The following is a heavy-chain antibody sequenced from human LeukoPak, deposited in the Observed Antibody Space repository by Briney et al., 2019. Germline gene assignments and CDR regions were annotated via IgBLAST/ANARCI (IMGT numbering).Heavy chain of an antibody. CDR2: IRQDGSKI. CDR3: ARGRYGAVDY. J-gene: IGHJ4*02. CDR1: GFTFSTYW. Sequence: GGSLRLSCAASGFTFSTYWMSWVRQAPGKGLEWVANIRQDGSKIYYVDSVKGRFTISRDNAKNSLYLQMNSLRAEDTAVYYCARGRYGAVDYRGQGTLVTVSS. D-gene: IGHD4-17*01. V-gene: IGHV3-7*01.